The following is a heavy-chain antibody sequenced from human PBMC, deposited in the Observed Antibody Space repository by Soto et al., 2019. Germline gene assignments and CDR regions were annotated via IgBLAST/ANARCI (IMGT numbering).Heavy chain of an antibody. CDR1: GGTFSSYT. J-gene: IGHJ4*02. CDR2: IIPILGIA. V-gene: IGHV1-69*08. Sequence: QVQLVQSGAEVKKPGSSVKVSCKASGGTFSSYTISWVRQAPGQGLEWMGRIIPILGIANYAQKFQGRVTITADNSTSTAYMELSSLRSEDTAVYYCARDQGDGYNSLDYWGQGTLVTVSS. CDR3: ARDQGDGYNSLDY. D-gene: IGHD5-12*01.